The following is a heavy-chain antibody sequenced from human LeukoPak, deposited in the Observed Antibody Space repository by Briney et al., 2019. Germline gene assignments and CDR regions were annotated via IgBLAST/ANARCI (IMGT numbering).Heavy chain of an antibody. CDR2: INPSGGST. CDR1: GYTFTSYY. Sequence: ASVKVSCKASGYTFTSYYMHWVRQAPGQGLEWMGIINPSGGSTSYAQKFQGRVTMTRDTSTSTVYMELSSLRSEDTAVYYCARDPHYDFWSGYTYYYGMDVWGQGTTVTVSS. D-gene: IGHD3-3*01. V-gene: IGHV1-46*01. J-gene: IGHJ6*02. CDR3: ARDPHYDFWSGYTYYYGMDV.